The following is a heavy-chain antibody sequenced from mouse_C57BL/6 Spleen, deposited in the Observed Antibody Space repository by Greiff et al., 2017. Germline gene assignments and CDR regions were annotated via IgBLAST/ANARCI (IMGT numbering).Heavy chain of an antibody. CDR1: GYTFTSYW. J-gene: IGHJ4*01. V-gene: IGHV1-50*01. D-gene: IGHD1-1*01. Sequence: QVHVKQSGAELVKPGASVKLSCKASGYTFTSYWMQWVKQRPGQGLEWIGEIDPSDSYTNYNQKFKGKATLTVDTSSSTAYMQLSSLTSEDSAVYYCARYYGSSYYAMDYWGQGTSVTVSS. CDR2: IDPSDSYT. CDR3: ARYYGSSYYAMDY.